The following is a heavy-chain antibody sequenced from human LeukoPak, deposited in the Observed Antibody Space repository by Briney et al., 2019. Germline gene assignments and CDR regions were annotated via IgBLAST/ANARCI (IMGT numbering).Heavy chain of an antibody. Sequence: GGSLRLSCAASGFSFSVYWMHWVRQAPGKGPVWVSRIKTDGSITDYADSVKGRFTISRDNAKNTLYLQMNSLRAEDTAVYYCATDSYVSGSYYRLFYWGQGTLVTVSS. V-gene: IGHV3-74*01. J-gene: IGHJ4*02. CDR1: GFSFSVYW. CDR2: IKTDGSIT. CDR3: ATDSYVSGSYYRLFY. D-gene: IGHD3-10*01.